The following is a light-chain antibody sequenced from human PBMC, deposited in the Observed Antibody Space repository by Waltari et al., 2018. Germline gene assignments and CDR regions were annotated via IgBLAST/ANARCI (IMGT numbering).Light chain of an antibody. J-gene: IGKJ4*01. CDR2: GAS. V-gene: IGKV3-20*01. CDR3: QQYGTSPPLA. CDR1: QSVRTYY. Sequence: EIVLTQSPGTLSLSPGERATLSCRASQSVRTYYLAWYQHKPGQAPRLVIYGASTRAAGIPDRCSGSGSGTDVTLTISGLEPEDFAVYYCQQYGTSPPLAFGGGTKVEIK.